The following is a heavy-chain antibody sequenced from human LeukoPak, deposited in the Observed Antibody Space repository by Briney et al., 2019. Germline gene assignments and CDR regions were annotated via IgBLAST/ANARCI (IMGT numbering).Heavy chain of an antibody. CDR2: IHYTGST. CDR1: GDSISSSNNY. D-gene: IGHD2-2*01. CDR3: ARDSCSSTSCRKKFDK. V-gene: IGHV4-39*07. J-gene: IGHJ4*02. Sequence: SETLSLTCTVSGDSISSSNNYWAWVRQPPGKGLEWIGTIHYTGSTYYNPSLKSRVTISVETSKIQLSLKLSSVTAADTAVYYCARDSCSSTSCRKKFDKWGQGTLVIVSS.